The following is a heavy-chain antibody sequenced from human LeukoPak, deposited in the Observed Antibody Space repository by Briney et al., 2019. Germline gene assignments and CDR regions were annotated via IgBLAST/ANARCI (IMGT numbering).Heavy chain of an antibody. CDR2: MNHSGST. CDR3: ARGLGYSSGWYSGVRYFHY. J-gene: IGHJ4*02. Sequence: SETLSLTCAVYGGSFSGYYWSWIRQPPGKGLEWIGEMNHSGSTNYNPSLKSRVTISVDTSKNQFSLKLSSVTAADTAVYYCARGLGYSSGWYSGVRYFHYWAREPWSPSPQ. D-gene: IGHD6-19*01. CDR1: GGSFSGYY. V-gene: IGHV4-34*01.